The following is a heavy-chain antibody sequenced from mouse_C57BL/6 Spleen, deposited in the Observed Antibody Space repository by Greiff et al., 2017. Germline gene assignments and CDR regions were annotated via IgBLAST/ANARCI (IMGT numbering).Heavy chain of an antibody. D-gene: IGHD1-1*01. CDR2: IDPSDSEN. J-gene: IGHJ2*01. CDR1: GYTFTSYW. CDR3: ARDLITTVVAFDY. Sequence: VQLQQPGAELVRPGSSVKLSCKASGYTFTSYWMHWVKQRPIQGLEWIGNIDPSDSENHYNQKFKDKATLTVDKSSSTAYMQLSSLTSEDSAVYYCARDLITTVVAFDYWGQGTTLTVSS. V-gene: IGHV1-52*01.